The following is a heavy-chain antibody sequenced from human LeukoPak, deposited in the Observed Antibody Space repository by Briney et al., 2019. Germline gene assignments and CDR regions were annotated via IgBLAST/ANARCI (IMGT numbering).Heavy chain of an antibody. J-gene: IGHJ4*02. CDR2: IYPGDSYT. V-gene: IGHV5-51*01. CDR3: ARLLWFGELVYYFDY. D-gene: IGHD3-10*01. CDR1: GSHLTSYW. Sequence: GESLEISCQGSGSHLTSYWIGRVRQLPGKGLERMGIIYPGDSYTRYSPSFQGQVTISANKSISTAYLQWSSLKASDTAMYYCARLLWFGELVYYFDYWGQGTLVTVSS.